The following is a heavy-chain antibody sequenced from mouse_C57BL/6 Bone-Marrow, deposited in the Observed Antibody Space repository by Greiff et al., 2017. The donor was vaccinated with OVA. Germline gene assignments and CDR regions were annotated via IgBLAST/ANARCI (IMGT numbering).Heavy chain of an antibody. J-gene: IGHJ3*01. V-gene: IGHV14-4*01. CDR1: GFNIKDDY. D-gene: IGHD1-1*01. Sequence: EVQLQQSGAELVRPGASVKLSCTASGFNIKDDYMHWVKQRPEQGLEWIGWIDPENGDTEYASKFQGKATITADTSSNTAYLQLSSLTSEDTAVYYCTGITTVVGQLGRFADWGQGTLVTVSA. CDR2: IDPENGDT. CDR3: TGITTVVGQLGRFAD.